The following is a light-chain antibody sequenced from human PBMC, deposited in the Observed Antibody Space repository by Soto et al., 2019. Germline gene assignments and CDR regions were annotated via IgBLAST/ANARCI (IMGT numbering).Light chain of an antibody. CDR1: TSNIGAYNY. Sequence: QSALTQPPSASGSLGQSVTISCTGSTSNIGAYNYVSWYQQHPGKAPKLMIFEVTKRPSGVPDRFSGSKSGNTASLTVSGLHTDDEAIYYCSSYGGRNNFVVFGGGTKLTVL. J-gene: IGLJ2*01. CDR3: SSYGGRNNFVV. CDR2: EVT. V-gene: IGLV2-8*01.